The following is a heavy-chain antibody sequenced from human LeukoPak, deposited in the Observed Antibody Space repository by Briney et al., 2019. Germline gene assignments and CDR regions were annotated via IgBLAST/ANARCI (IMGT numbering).Heavy chain of an antibody. CDR1: GFTFSSYS. D-gene: IGHD3-3*01. V-gene: IGHV3-21*01. CDR3: ARSYDFWSGYLYRHFDY. CDR2: ISRSSSYI. Sequence: GGSLRLSCAASGFTFSSYSMNWVRQAPGKGLEWVSSISRSSSYIYYADSVKGRFTISRDNAKNSLYLQMNSLRAEDTAVYYCARSYDFWSGYLYRHFDYWGQGTLVTVSS. J-gene: IGHJ4*02.